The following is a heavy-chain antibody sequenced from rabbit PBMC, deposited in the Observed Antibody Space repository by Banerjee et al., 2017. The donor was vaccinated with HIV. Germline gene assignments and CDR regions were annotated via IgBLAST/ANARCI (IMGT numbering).Heavy chain of an antibody. Sequence: QEQLEESGGDLVKPEGSLILTCTVSGFSFSSYWICWVRQAPGKGLEWIACFYAGSGGSSYYASWAKGRFTISKTSSTTVTLQMTSLTAADTATCFCARGSAYAGAGYALWGPGTLVTVS. J-gene: IGHJ4*01. CDR3: ARGSAYAGAGYAL. CDR2: FYAGSGGSS. D-gene: IGHD4-2*01. CDR1: GFSFSSYW. V-gene: IGHV1S45*01.